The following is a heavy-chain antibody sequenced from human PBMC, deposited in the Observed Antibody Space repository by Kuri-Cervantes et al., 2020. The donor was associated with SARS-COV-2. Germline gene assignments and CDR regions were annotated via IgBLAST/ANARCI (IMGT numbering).Heavy chain of an antibody. D-gene: IGHD6-19*01. CDR1: GGSISSYY. J-gene: IGHJ4*02. Sequence: GSLRLSCTVSGGSISSYYWSWIRQPPGKGLEWIGYIYYSGSTNYNPSLKSRVTISVDTSKNQFSLKLSSVTAADTAVYYCARHTGEAVAGWGYYFDYWGQGTLVTVSS. CDR3: ARHTGEAVAGWGYYFDY. V-gene: IGHV4-59*08. CDR2: IYYSGST.